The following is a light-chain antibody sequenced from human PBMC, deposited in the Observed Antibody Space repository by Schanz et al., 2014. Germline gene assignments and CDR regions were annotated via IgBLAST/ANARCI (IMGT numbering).Light chain of an antibody. J-gene: IGKJ4*01. CDR1: QSVHSTS. Sequence: EIVLTQSPETLSLSPGERATLSCRASQSVHSTSLAWYQQKPGQAPRLLIYRASSRAPGISARFSGSGSGTDFTLTISRLEPEDFAVYYCQQYGSSPLTFGGGTKVEIK. CDR2: RAS. CDR3: QQYGSSPLT. V-gene: IGKV3-20*01.